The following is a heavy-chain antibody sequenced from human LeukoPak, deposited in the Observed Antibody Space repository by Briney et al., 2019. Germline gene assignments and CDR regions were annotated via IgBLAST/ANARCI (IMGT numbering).Heavy chain of an antibody. D-gene: IGHD3-22*01. CDR2: IKSKTDGGTT. V-gene: IGHV3-15*07. Sequence: PGGSLRLSCAASGFTFSNAWMNWIRQPPGKGLEWVGRIKSKTDGGTTDYAAPVKGRFTISRDDSKNTLYLQMNSLKTEDTAVYYCSTTYYYDSSEGYWGQGTLVTVSS. CDR1: GFTFSNAW. CDR3: STTYYYDSSEGY. J-gene: IGHJ4*02.